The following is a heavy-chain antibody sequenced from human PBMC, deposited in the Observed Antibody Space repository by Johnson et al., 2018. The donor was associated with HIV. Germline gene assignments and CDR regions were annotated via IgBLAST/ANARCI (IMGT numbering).Heavy chain of an antibody. Sequence: VQLVESGGVVVQPGGSLRLSCAASGFTFDDYAMHWVRQAPGKGLEWVSLVSWDGGSPYYADSVQGRFTISRDNSKNSLYLQMNSLRAEDTALYYCAKDRLRDGYNRDAFDIWGQGTMVTVSS. CDR3: AKDRLRDGYNRDAFDI. J-gene: IGHJ3*02. D-gene: IGHD5-24*01. CDR2: VSWDGGSP. CDR1: GFTFDDYA. V-gene: IGHV3-43D*03.